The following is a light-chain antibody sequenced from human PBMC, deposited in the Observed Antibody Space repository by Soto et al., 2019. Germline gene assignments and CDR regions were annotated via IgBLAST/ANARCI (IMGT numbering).Light chain of an antibody. J-gene: IGLJ3*02. V-gene: IGLV2-14*01. Sequence: QSALTQPASVSGSPGQSITISCTGTSSDIGGYNYVSWYQQHPGKAPKLIIYDVSNWPSGVSNRFSGSKSGNTASLTISGLQAEDEADYSCSSYTISSVVFGGGTKVTVL. CDR1: SSDIGGYNY. CDR3: SSYTISSVV. CDR2: DVS.